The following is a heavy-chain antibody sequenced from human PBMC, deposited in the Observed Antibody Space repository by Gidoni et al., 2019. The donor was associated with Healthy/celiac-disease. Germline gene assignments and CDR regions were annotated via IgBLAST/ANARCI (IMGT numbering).Heavy chain of an antibody. CDR2: INHSGST. D-gene: IGHD2-2*01. V-gene: IGHV4-34*01. J-gene: IGHJ3*02. CDR3: ARPYADI. Sequence: SWIRQPPGKGLEWIGEINHSGSTNYNPSLKSRVTISVDTSKNQFSLKLSSVTAADTAVYYCARPYADIWGQGTMVTVSS.